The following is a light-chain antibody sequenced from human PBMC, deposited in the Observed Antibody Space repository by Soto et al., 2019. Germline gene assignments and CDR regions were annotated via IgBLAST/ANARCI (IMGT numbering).Light chain of an antibody. CDR1: QTISSW. CDR3: QHYNSYSEA. J-gene: IGKJ1*01. V-gene: IGKV1-5*03. Sequence: DIHMAQSRSTLSGSLVDRVTVACRASQTISSWLAWYQQKPGKAPKLLIYKASTLKSGVPSRFSGSGSGTEFTLTISSLQPDDFATYYCQHYNSYSEAFGQGTKVDIK. CDR2: KAS.